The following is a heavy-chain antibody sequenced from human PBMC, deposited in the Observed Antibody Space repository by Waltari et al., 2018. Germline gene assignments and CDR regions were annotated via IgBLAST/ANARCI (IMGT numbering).Heavy chain of an antibody. CDR1: GFTFSSYA. CDR3: TKLAAAGHYYHYYMDV. D-gene: IGHD6-13*01. CDR2: ISGSGGST. Sequence: EVQLLESGGGLVQPGGSLRLSCAASGFTFSSYAMSWVRQAPGKGLEWVSAISGSGGSTYYADSVKGRFTISRDNSKNTLYLQMNSLRAEDTALYYCTKLAAAGHYYHYYMDVWGKGTTVTVSS. V-gene: IGHV3-23*01. J-gene: IGHJ6*03.